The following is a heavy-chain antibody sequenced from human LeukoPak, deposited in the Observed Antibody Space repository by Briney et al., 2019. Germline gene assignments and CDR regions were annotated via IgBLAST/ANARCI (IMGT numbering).Heavy chain of an antibody. CDR2: INHSGST. V-gene: IGHV4-34*01. CDR3: VRDSGYPLDY. D-gene: IGHD3-22*01. Sequence: ASETLSLTCAVYGGSFSGYYWSWIRQPPGKGLEWIGEINHSGSTNYNPSLKSRVTISVDTSKNQFSLKLSSVTAADTAVYYCVRDSGYPLDYWGQGTLVTVSS. CDR1: GGSFSGYY. J-gene: IGHJ4*02.